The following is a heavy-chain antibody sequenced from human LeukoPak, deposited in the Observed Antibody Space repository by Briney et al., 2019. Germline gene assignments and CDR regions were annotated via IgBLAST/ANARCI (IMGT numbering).Heavy chain of an antibody. D-gene: IGHD3-22*01. Sequence: ESGPTLVKPTQTLTLTCTFSGFSLNTNGVGVGWIRQPPGKGLEWIGSIYYSGSTNYNPSLKSRITISVDTSKNQFSLKLSSVTAADTAVYYCVRLPYYYDSSGWAFDIWGQGTMVTVSS. CDR1: GFSLNTNGVG. J-gene: IGHJ3*02. CDR2: IYYSGST. CDR3: VRLPYYYDSSGWAFDI. V-gene: IGHV4-39*07.